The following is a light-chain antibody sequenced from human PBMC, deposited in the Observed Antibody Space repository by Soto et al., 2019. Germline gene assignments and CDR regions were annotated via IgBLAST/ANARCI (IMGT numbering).Light chain of an antibody. Sequence: DIQMTQSPSSLSASVGDRITITCRAGQNINRFLNWYQQKPGKAPKLLISTASTLRSGVPSRFSGSGSGTPFPLTISSRQPEDFATLYRHQSYSSPPTFGQGTKVEI. CDR2: TAS. V-gene: IGKV1-39*01. J-gene: IGKJ1*01. CDR3: HQSYSSPPT. CDR1: QNINRF.